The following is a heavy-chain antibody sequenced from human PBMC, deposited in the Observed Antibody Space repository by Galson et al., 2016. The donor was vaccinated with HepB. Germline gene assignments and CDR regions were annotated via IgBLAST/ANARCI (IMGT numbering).Heavy chain of an antibody. CDR2: FDHEDAET. V-gene: IGHV1-24*01. CDR1: GYTLTELS. Sequence: SVKVSCKVSGYTLTELSMHWVRQAPGRGLEWMGGFDHEDAETVSAHKFQGRLSLTEDTSTDTAYMELSSLRSDDTAVYYCATTEFSPGPTSLDYWGQGTLVTVSS. CDR3: ATTEFSPGPTSLDY. D-gene: IGHD1-1*01. J-gene: IGHJ4*02.